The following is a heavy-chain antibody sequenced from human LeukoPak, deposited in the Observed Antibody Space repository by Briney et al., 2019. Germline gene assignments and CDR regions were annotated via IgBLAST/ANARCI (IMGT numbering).Heavy chain of an antibody. CDR2: ISGSGGST. CDR3: AKTNSGVLAFDI. Sequence: PGGSLRLSCAPSGFTFSSYAMSWVRQAPGKGLEWVSAISGSGGSTYYADSVKGRFTISRDNSKKTLYLQMNSLRAEDTAVYYCAKTNSGVLAFDIWGQGTMVTVSS. CDR1: GFTFSSYA. D-gene: IGHD2-8*02. V-gene: IGHV3-23*01. J-gene: IGHJ3*02.